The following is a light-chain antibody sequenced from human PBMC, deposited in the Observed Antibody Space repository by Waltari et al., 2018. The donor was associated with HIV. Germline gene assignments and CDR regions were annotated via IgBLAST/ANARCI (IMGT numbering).Light chain of an antibody. CDR1: SSYVGGSKY. CDR2: EVN. CDR3: NSYAGSNNWV. Sequence: QSALPQPPSASGSPGQSVTISCTGTSSYVGGSKYVSWYQQHPGKAPKLMIYEVNKRPSGVPDRFSGSKSANTASLTVSGLQADDEADYYCNSYAGSNNWVFGGGTKLTVL. J-gene: IGLJ3*02. V-gene: IGLV2-8*01.